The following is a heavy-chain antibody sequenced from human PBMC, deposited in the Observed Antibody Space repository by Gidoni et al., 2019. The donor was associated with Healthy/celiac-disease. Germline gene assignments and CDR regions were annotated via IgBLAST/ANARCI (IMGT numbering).Heavy chain of an antibody. D-gene: IGHD3-16*02. CDR3: ARFRGFDTRNTYVWGSYRNYYFDY. V-gene: IGHV4-34*01. J-gene: IGHJ4*02. Sequence: NTNYNPSLKSRVTISVDTSKNQFSLKLSSVTAADTAVYYCARFRGFDTRNTYVWGSYRNYYFDYWGQGTLVTVSS. CDR2: NT.